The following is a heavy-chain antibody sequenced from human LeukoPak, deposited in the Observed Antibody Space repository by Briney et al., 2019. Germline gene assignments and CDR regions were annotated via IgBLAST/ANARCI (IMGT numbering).Heavy chain of an antibody. CDR1: GFTFSTYA. J-gene: IGHJ3*02. CDR2: MSMDGSKK. Sequence: GGSLRLSCAASGFTFSTYAMHWVRQAPGKGLEWVALMSMDGSKKYHADSVKGRFTISRDNSKNTLSLQMNSLRGEDTAVYYCAKDNGYYDSSGYYYYDALDIWGQGTMVPVSS. V-gene: IGHV3-30-3*01. CDR3: AKDNGYYDSSGYYYYDALDI. D-gene: IGHD3-22*01.